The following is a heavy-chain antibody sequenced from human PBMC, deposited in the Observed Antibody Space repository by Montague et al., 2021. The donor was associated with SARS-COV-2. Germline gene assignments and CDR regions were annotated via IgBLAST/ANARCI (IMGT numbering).Heavy chain of an antibody. Sequence: SETLSLTCTVTGGPISGSSDYWGWNRQSPGKGRVWNASDDYSANNNYCPSLKSRLTIAVDTTKNQFYLKFKSVTAADTSLYYCARREYSYGWGDWGQGTLVTVSS. CDR1: GGPISGSSDY. D-gene: IGHD5-18*01. CDR3: ARREYSYGWGD. CDR2: DDYSANN. J-gene: IGHJ4*02. V-gene: IGHV4-39*01.